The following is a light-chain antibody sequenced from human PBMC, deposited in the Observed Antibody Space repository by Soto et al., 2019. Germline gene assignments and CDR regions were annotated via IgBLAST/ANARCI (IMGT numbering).Light chain of an antibody. J-gene: IGKJ1*01. Sequence: EILLTQSPATLSVSPGERATLSCRASQSIGNNLAWYQQRPGQAPRLLIYGASAGATGVPARFSGSGSGTEFTLTISTLQSEDFAVYYCQQYNNWRTFGQGTKVEIK. CDR3: QQYNNWRT. V-gene: IGKV3-15*01. CDR2: GAS. CDR1: QSIGNN.